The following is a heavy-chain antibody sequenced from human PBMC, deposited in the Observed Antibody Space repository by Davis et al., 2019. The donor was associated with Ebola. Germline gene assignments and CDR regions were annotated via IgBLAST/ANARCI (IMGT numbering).Heavy chain of an antibody. CDR1: GGSISSSSYY. CDR2: INYSGTTT. V-gene: IGHV4-39*07. J-gene: IGHJ4*02. D-gene: IGHD6-13*01. Sequence: SETLSLTCTVSGGSISSSSYYWGWIRQSPGKGLEWIAEINYSGTTTAYNPSLKNRVTISVDTSKSQFSLRLNSVTAADTAVYYCARVQRYGTTWHNDYWGQGTLVTVSS. CDR3: ARVQRYGTTWHNDY.